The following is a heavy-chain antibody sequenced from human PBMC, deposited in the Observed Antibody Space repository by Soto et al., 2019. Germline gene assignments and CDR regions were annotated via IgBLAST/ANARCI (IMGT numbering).Heavy chain of an antibody. CDR2: IKSKTDGGTT. CDR1: GFTFSNAW. Sequence: GGSLRLSCAASGFTFSNAWMNWVRQAPGKGLEWVGRIKSKTDGGTTDYAAPVKGRFTISRDDSKNTLYLQMNSLKTEDTAVYYCTTVGSYCSGGSCYSSYYYYGMDVWGQGTTVTVSS. J-gene: IGHJ6*02. CDR3: TTVGSYCSGGSCYSSYYYYGMDV. D-gene: IGHD2-15*01. V-gene: IGHV3-15*07.